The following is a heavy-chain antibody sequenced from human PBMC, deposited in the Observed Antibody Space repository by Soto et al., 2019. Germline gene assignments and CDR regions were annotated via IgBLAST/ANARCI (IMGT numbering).Heavy chain of an antibody. CDR2: IIPIFGTA. J-gene: IGHJ4*02. CDR3: ASSLPTYCTNGVCAGYSFDY. CDR1: GGTFSSYA. D-gene: IGHD2-8*01. V-gene: IGHV1-69*01. Sequence: QVQLVQSGAEVKKPGSSVKVSCKASGGTFSSYAISWVRQAPGQGLEWMGVIIPIFGTANYAQKFKGRVTITADESTSTAYMELSSLRSEDTAVYYCASSLPTYCTNGVCAGYSFDYWGQGTLVTVSS.